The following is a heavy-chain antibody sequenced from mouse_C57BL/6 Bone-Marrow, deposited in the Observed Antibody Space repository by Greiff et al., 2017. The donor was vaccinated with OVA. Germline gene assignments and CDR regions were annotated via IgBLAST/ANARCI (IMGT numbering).Heavy chain of an antibody. J-gene: IGHJ2*01. D-gene: IGHD1-1*01. V-gene: IGHV14-4*01. CDR3: TSTTVVAADY. CDR2: IDPENGDT. CDR1: GFNIKDDY. Sequence: VQLQQSGAELVRPGASVKLSCTASGFNIKDDYMPWVKQRPEQGLEWIGWIDPENGDTEYASKFQGKATITAETSSNTAYLQLSSLTSEDTAVYYCTSTTVVAADYWGQGTTLTVSS.